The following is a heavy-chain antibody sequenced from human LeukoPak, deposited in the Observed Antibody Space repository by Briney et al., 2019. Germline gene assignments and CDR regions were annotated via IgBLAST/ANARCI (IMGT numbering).Heavy chain of an antibody. Sequence: ASVKVSCKASGYPFTAYYMHWVRQAPGQGLEWMGWINPNSGGTKYAQKFQGRVTMTRDTSTSTAYMELSRLTSDDTAVYYCARTHEHSTSSDYWGQGTLVTVSS. D-gene: IGHD6-6*01. CDR2: INPNSGGT. V-gene: IGHV1-2*02. CDR3: ARTHEHSTSSDY. J-gene: IGHJ4*02. CDR1: GYPFTAYY.